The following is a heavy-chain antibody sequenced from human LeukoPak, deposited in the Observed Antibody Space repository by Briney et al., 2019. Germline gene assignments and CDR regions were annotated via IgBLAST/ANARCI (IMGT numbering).Heavy chain of an antibody. CDR3: ARAPQTGPHYYGIDV. V-gene: IGHV1-69*13. CDR1: GGTFSSYA. CDR2: IIPIFGTI. J-gene: IGHJ6*04. D-gene: IGHD3-9*01. Sequence: ASVKVSCKASGGTFSSYAISWVRQAPGQGLEWMGGIIPIFGTINYAQKFLGRVTITADESTNTAYMELSSLRSEDTAVYYCARAPQTGPHYYGIDVWGKGTTVTVSS.